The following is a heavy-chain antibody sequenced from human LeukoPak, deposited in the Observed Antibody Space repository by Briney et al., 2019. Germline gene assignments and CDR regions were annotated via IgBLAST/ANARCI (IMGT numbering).Heavy chain of an antibody. J-gene: IGHJ4*02. CDR3: AKAPVTTCSGAYCYPFDY. Sequence: GGSLRLSCVASGFTYSHNGVHWVRQAPGKGLEWVAFIQYDGNTIFYADSVKGRFTISRDSSKNTLYLQMNSLRAGDAAVYYCAKAPVTTCSGAYCYPFDYWSQGTLVTASS. D-gene: IGHD2-15*01. CDR2: IQYDGNTI. V-gene: IGHV3-30*02. CDR1: GFTYSHNG.